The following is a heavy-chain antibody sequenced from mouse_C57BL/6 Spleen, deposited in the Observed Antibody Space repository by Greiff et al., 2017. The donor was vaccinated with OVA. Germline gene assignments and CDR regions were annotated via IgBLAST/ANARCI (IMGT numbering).Heavy chain of an antibody. CDR2: INPSNGGT. V-gene: IGHV1-53*01. J-gene: IGHJ3*01. D-gene: IGHD1-1*01. Sequence: VQLQQPGPELVKPGASVKLSCKASGYTFTSYWMHWVKQRPGQGLEWIGNINPSNGGTNYNEKFKSKATLTVDKSSSTAYMQLSSLTSEDSAVYYCAREPATTVVATPAWFAYWGQGTLVTVSA. CDR3: AREPATTVVATPAWFAY. CDR1: GYTFTSYW.